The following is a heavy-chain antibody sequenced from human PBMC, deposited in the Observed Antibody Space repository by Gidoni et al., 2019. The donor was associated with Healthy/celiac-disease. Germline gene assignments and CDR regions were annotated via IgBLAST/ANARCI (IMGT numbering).Heavy chain of an antibody. CDR1: GFTFSSYS. V-gene: IGHV3-21*01. CDR2: ISSRSSYI. J-gene: IGHJ4*02. D-gene: IGHD6-19*01. Sequence: EVQLVESGGGLVKPGGSLRLSCAASGFTFSSYSMNWVRQAPGKGLEWVSSISSRSSYIYYADSVKGRFTISRDNAKNSLYLQMNSLRAEDTAVYYCARDGIAVAGLFDYWGQGTLVTVSS. CDR3: ARDGIAVAGLFDY.